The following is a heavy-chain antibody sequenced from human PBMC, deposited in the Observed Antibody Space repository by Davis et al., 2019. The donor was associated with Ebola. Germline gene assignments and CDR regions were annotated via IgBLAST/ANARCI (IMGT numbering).Heavy chain of an antibody. V-gene: IGHV1-69*13. D-gene: IGHD2-8*01. CDR2: IIPIFGTA. CDR3: AKDRHPLATNKIYYFDY. Sequence: SVKVSCKASGGTFSSYAISWVRQAPGQGLEWMGEIIPIFGTANYAQKFQGRVTITADESTSTAYMELSSLRPEDTAMYYCAKDRHPLATNKIYYFDYWGHGTLVTVSS. J-gene: IGHJ4*01. CDR1: GGTFSSYA.